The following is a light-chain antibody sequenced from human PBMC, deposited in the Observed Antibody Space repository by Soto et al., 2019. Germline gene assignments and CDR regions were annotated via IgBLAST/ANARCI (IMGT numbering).Light chain of an antibody. CDR2: KAS. Sequence: DIQMTQSPSTLSASVGDRVTITCRASQSISSWWAWYQQKPGKAPKVLIYKASNLQSGVPSRFSGSGSGTDFTLTISSLQPDDFATYYCQQCNSYPPTFGQGTTVDIK. CDR1: QSISSW. V-gene: IGKV1-5*03. J-gene: IGKJ1*01. CDR3: QQCNSYPPT.